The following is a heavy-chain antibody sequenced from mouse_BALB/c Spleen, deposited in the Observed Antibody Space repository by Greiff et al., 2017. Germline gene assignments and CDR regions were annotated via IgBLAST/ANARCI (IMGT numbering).Heavy chain of an antibody. CDR3: AREITTVVASRFDY. Sequence: EVKLMESGPGLVKPSQSLSLTCSVTGYSITSGYYWNWIRQFPGNKLEWMGYISYDGSNNYNPSLKNRISITRDTSKNQFFLKLNSVTTEDTATYYCAREITTVVASRFDYWGQGTTLTVSS. D-gene: IGHD1-1*01. CDR2: ISYDGSN. CDR1: GYSITSGYY. J-gene: IGHJ2*01. V-gene: IGHV3-6*02.